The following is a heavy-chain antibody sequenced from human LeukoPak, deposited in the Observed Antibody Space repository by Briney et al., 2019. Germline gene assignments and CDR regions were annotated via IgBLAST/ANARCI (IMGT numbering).Heavy chain of an antibody. CDR2: ISGGGGSK. Sequence: PGGSLRLSCAASGFTFDDYAIHWVRHAPGRGLEGVSLISGGGGSKYYADSVRGRFTIYRDNSKDSLYLQMNSLRTEDTALYFCAKDIEYCSTTSCSLFDDAFDIWGQGTMVTVPS. D-gene: IGHD2-2*01. CDR1: GFTFDDYA. CDR3: AKDIEYCSTTSCSLFDDAFDI. J-gene: IGHJ3*02. V-gene: IGHV3-43*02.